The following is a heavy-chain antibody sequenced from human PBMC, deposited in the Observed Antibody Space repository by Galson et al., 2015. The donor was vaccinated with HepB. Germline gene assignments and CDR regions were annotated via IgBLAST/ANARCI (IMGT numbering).Heavy chain of an antibody. J-gene: IGHJ4*02. V-gene: IGHV4-34*01. CDR3: ARGGDERADPFDY. CDR2: INHSGST. Sequence: SETLSLTCAVYGGSFSGYYWSWIRQPPGKGLEWIGEINHSGSTNYNPSLKSRVTISVDKSKNQFSLKLSSVTAADTAVYYCARGGDERADPFDYWGQGTLVTVSS. CDR1: GGSFSGYY.